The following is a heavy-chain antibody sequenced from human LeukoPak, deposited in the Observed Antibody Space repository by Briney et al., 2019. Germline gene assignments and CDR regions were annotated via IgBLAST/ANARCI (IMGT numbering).Heavy chain of an antibody. CDR1: GGSISSSNW. D-gene: IGHD1-26*01. CDR2: IYHSGST. V-gene: IGHV4-4*02. J-gene: IGHJ5*02. CDR3: ARDLVGATTNWFDP. Sequence: SETLSLTCAVSGGSISSSNWWSWVRQPPGKGLEWIGEIYHSGSTDYNPSLKSRVTISVDKSKNQFSLKLSSVTAADTAVYYCARDLVGATTNWFDPWGQGTLVTVSS.